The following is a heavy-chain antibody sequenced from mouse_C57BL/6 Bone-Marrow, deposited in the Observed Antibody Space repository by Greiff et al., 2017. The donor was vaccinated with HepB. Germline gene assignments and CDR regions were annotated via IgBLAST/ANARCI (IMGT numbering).Heavy chain of an antibody. J-gene: IGHJ4*01. CDR2: ISDGGSYT. CDR3: AGIYYYGSSYAMDY. V-gene: IGHV5-4*01. CDR1: GFTFSSYA. Sequence: EVQLVESGGGLVKPGGSLKLSCAASGFTFSSYAMSWVRQTPEKRLEWVATISDGGSYTYYPEKVKGRITISRDNAKNNLYLQMSHLKFEDTAMYYCAGIYYYGSSYAMDYWGQGTSVTVSS. D-gene: IGHD1-1*01.